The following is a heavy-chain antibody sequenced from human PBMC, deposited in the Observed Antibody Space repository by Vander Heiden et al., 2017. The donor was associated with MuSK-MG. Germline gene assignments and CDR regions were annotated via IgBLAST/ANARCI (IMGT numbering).Heavy chain of an antibody. Sequence: QVQLVQSAAEVKKPVASVKVPCKVSGSPFTPYARPWVGQGPGQRLEWMGWINAGNGNTKYSQKFQGRVTITRDTSASTAYMELSSLRSEDTAVYYCARDRWRDIVVVVAASGLDGRDVWGQGTTVTVSS. D-gene: IGHD2-15*01. CDR2: INAGNGNT. V-gene: IGHV1-3*01. J-gene: IGHJ6*02. CDR3: ARDRWRDIVVVVAASGLDGRDV. CDR1: GSPFTPYA.